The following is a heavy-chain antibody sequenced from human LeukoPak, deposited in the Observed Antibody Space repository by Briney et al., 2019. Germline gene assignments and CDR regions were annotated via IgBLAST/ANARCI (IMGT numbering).Heavy chain of an antibody. CDR3: ARRVDATRWFDP. CDR2: INSDGTTT. V-gene: IGHV3-74*01. J-gene: IGHJ5*02. CDR1: GFTCSNYF. Sequence: GGPLRLSCAASGFTCSNYFMYCVRQAPGEGLVWVSRINSDGTTTISADSVKGRFTISKDNAKNTLYLQMNSLRDEDTAVYYCARRVDATRWFDPWGQGTLVAVSS. D-gene: IGHD2-15*01.